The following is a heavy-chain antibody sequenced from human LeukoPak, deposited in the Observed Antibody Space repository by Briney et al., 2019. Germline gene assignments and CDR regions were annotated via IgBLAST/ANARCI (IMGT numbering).Heavy chain of an antibody. Sequence: ASVKVSCKASGYTFTGYCMHWVRQAPGQGLEWMGRINPNSGGTNYAQKFQGRVTMTRDTSISTAYMELSRLRSDDTAVYYRARWPYTAMVTKNDYWGQGTLVTVSS. J-gene: IGHJ4*02. D-gene: IGHD5-18*01. V-gene: IGHV1-2*06. CDR1: GYTFTGYC. CDR3: ARWPYTAMVTKNDY. CDR2: INPNSGGT.